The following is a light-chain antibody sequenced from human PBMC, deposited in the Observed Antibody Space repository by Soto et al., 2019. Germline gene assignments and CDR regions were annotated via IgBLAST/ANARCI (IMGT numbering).Light chain of an antibody. J-gene: IGKJ1*01. V-gene: IGKV3-20*01. CDR2: GAS. CDR3: QQYGSSPLT. Sequence: EIVLTQSPGTLSLSPGERATLSCRASQSVSSSYLAWYHQKPGQAPSLLIYGASRRSTVIPDRFSCSGSGTDFTLTISRLEPEDFAVYYCQQYGSSPLTFGQGTKVEIK. CDR1: QSVSSSY.